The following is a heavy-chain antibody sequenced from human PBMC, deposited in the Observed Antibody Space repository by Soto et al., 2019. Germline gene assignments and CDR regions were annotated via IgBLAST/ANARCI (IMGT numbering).Heavy chain of an antibody. V-gene: IGHV3-30*18. CDR1: GFTFGSHG. CDR3: AKDLRTTISDYGMDV. J-gene: IGHJ6*02. CDR2: ISYDETNE. Sequence: ESGGGLVQPGGSLSLTCVASGFTFGSHGMHWVRQAPGKGLEWVAVISYDETNEHYVDSVKGRFTISRDNSKSILYLQMNRLRPEDTAVYKCAKDLRTTISDYGMDVWGQGTTVTVSS.